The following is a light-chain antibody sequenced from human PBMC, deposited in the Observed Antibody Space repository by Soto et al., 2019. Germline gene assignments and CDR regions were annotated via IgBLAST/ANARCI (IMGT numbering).Light chain of an antibody. CDR3: QQYGGSPFT. CDR2: AAS. V-gene: IGKV3-20*01. Sequence: EIVLTQSPSTLSLSPGERATLSCRASQSVSVNSLAWYQQKGGQAPRLLIYAASTRATGVPDRFSGTGSGTDFALTISRLETDDSAVYYCQQYGGSPFTFGPGTKVDTK. J-gene: IGKJ3*01. CDR1: QSVSVNS.